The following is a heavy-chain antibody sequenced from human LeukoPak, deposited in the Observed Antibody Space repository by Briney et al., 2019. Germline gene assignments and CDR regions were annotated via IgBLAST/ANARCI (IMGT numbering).Heavy chain of an antibody. CDR2: INPNSGGT. J-gene: IGHJ3*02. V-gene: IGHV1-2*06. Sequence: GASVKASCKASGYTFTGYYMHWVRQAPGQGLEWMRRINPNSGGTNYAQKFQGRVTMTRDTSISTAYMELSRLRSDDTAVYYCARVPIYCTNGVCFPNAFDIWGQGTMVTVSS. CDR1: GYTFTGYY. CDR3: ARVPIYCTNGVCFPNAFDI. D-gene: IGHD2-8*01.